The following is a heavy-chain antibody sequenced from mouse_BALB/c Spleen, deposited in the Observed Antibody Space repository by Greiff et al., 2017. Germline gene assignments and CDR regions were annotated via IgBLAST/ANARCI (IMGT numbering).Heavy chain of an antibody. Sequence: EVHLVESGGGLVQPGGSRKLSCAASGFTFSSFGMHWVRQAPEKGLEWVAYISSGSSTIYYADTVKGRFTISRDNPKNTLFLQMTSLRSEDTAMYYCARSENVRRPFFDYWGQGTTLTVSS. V-gene: IGHV5-17*02. CDR2: ISSGSSTI. J-gene: IGHJ2*01. CDR3: ARSENVRRPFFDY. CDR1: GFTFSSFG. D-gene: IGHD2-14*01.